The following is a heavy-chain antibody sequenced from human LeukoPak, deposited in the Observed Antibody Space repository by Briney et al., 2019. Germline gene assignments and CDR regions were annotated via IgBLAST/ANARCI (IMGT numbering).Heavy chain of an antibody. CDR3: ARDGSGYSDPVDY. CDR2: ISTSSSYI. J-gene: IGHJ4*02. V-gene: IGHV3-21*01. Sequence: PGGSLRLSCTASGFTFSTYMMNWVRQAPGKGLEWVSSISTSSSYIYYADSVKGRFTISRHNAKNSLYLEMNSLRVEDTAVYFCARDGSGYSDPVDYWGQGILVTVSS. D-gene: IGHD3-22*01. CDR1: GFTFSTYM.